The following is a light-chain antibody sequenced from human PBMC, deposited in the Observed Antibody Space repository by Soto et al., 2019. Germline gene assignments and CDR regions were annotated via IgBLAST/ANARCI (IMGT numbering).Light chain of an antibody. V-gene: IGKV1-5*01. CDR3: QHQNRYYRP. J-gene: IGKJ1*01. CDR2: GAS. Sequence: DIQLTQSPPTLSASVGDRVTITCRASQSIRYYLAWYQQMPGKAPKLLIYGASSLQSGVPSRFSGSGSGTKFRLTISTLQADDFATFFCQHQNRYYRPFGQGAKV. CDR1: QSIRYY.